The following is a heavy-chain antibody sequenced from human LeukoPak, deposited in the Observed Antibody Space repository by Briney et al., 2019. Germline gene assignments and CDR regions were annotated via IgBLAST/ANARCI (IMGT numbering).Heavy chain of an antibody. CDR1: GFSFSSYW. J-gene: IGHJ4*02. D-gene: IGHD4-11*01. CDR2: INVDGTRT. Sequence: GGSLRLSCAASGFSFSSYWMHWVRQSPGKGLVWAAQINVDGTRTRYADSVKGRFTISRDNAKNTLYLQMNSLRAEDTAVYYCARDVTNSGNYYDYWGPGTLVTVSP. V-gene: IGHV3-74*01. CDR3: ARDVTNSGNYYDY.